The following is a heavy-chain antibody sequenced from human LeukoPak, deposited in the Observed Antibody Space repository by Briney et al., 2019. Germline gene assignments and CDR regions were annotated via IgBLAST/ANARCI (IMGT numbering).Heavy chain of an antibody. D-gene: IGHD6-13*01. CDR1: GYSFTSYW. Sequence: GESLKISCKGSGYSFTSYWIGWVRQMPGKGLEWMGIIYPGDSDTRYSPSFQGQVTTSADKSISTAYLQWSSLKASDTAMYYCARAGYSSSWYLAHWFDPWGQGTLVTVSS. CDR2: IYPGDSDT. V-gene: IGHV5-51*01. J-gene: IGHJ5*02. CDR3: ARAGYSSSWYLAHWFDP.